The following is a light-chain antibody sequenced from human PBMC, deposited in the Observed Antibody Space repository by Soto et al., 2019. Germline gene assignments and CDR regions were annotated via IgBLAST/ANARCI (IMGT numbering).Light chain of an antibody. CDR2: KAS. J-gene: IGKJ1*01. CDR1: QSISSW. CDR3: QQYNDNWT. V-gene: IGKV1-5*03. Sequence: DIQMTQSPSTLSASVGDRVTITCRASQSISSWLAWYQQKPGKAPKLRIYKASTLQSGVPSRFSGSGSGTEFTLAISSLQTDDFATYYCQQYNDNWTFGQGTKVEIK.